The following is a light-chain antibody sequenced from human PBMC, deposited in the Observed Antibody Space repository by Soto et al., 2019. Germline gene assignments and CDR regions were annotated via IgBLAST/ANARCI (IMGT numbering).Light chain of an antibody. V-gene: IGLV2-14*01. Sequence: QSVLTQPASVSGSPGQSITISCTGTSSDVGGYDFVSWYRQYPGQAPKILIYEVTHRPSGGPDRFSGSKSGNTASLTISGLQADDEADYYCSSYTITSSPVFGPGTKLTVL. J-gene: IGLJ1*01. CDR1: SSDVGGYDF. CDR3: SSYTITSSPV. CDR2: EVT.